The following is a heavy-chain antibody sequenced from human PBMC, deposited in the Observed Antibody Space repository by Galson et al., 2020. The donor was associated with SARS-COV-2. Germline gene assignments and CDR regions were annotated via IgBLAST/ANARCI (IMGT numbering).Heavy chain of an antibody. CDR3: ARDNFGNYYMDV. J-gene: IGHJ6*03. CDR2: ISSGSSFI. V-gene: IGHV3-21*01. CDR1: GFTFGRYG. D-gene: IGHD3-10*01. Sequence: GESLKISCAGSGFTFGRYGMRWVRQAPGKGLEWVSSISSGSSFIYYADSVKGRFTVSRDNDKNSMDRQMKSRREEDTAVYYCARDNFGNYYMDVWGKGNKGSISS.